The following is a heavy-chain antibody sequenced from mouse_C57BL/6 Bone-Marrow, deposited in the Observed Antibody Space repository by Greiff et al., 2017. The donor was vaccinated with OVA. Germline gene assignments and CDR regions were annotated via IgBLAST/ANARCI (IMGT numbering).Heavy chain of an antibody. CDR3: APLRSWFAY. D-gene: IGHD1-1*01. J-gene: IGHJ3*01. CDR1: VFNITDYY. V-gene: IGHV14-2*01. CDR2: IDPEDGET. Sequence: VQLQQSGAELVKPGASVKLSCTASVFNITDYYMHWVKQRTEQGLEWIGRIDPEDGETKYAPKFQGKATLTADTSSNTAYLQLSSLTSEDTAVYYGAPLRSWFAYWGQGTLVTVSA.